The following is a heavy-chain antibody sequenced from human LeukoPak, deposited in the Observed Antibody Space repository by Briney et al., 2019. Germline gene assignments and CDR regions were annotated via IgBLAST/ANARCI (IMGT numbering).Heavy chain of an antibody. J-gene: IGHJ6*03. Sequence: GGSLRLSCAASGFTFSSYGMHWVRQAPGKGLEWVAFIRYDGSNKYYADSVKGRFTISRDNSKNTLYLQMNSLRAEDTAVYYCAKDGIAAAGYYYYMDVWGKGTTVTVSS. D-gene: IGHD6-13*01. CDR3: AKDGIAAAGYYYYMDV. V-gene: IGHV3-30*02. CDR1: GFTFSSYG. CDR2: IRYDGSNK.